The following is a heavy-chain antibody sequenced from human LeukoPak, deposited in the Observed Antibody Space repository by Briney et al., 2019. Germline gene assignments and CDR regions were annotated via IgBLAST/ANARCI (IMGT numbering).Heavy chain of an antibody. V-gene: IGHV3-30*18. CDR3: AKDKWYCSSTSCPYYYYYGMDV. CDR1: GFTFSSYG. Sequence: GGSLRLSCAASGFTFSSYGMDWVRQAPGKGLEWVAVISYDGSNKYYADSVKGRFTISRDNSKNTLYLQMNSLRAEDTAVHYCAKDKWYCSSTSCPYYYYYGMDVWGQGTTVTVSS. D-gene: IGHD2-2*01. CDR2: ISYDGSNK. J-gene: IGHJ6*02.